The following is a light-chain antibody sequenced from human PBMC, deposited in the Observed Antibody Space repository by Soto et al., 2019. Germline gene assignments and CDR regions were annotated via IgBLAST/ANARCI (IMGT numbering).Light chain of an antibody. CDR3: QQYYNTGT. CDR1: QSVLYGSNNQNY. CDR2: WAS. Sequence: DIVMTQSPDSLAVSLGERATINCKSSQSVLYGSNNQNYLAWYQQKPRQPPKLLIYWASTRESGVPDRFSGSGSGTDFTITISSLQAEDVAVYYCQQYYNTGTFGQGTKVEIK. J-gene: IGKJ1*01. V-gene: IGKV4-1*01.